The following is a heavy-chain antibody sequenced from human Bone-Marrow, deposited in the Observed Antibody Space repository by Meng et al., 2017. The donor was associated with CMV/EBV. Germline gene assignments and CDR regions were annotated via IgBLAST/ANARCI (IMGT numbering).Heavy chain of an antibody. V-gene: IGHV1-69*05. CDR2: IIPIFGTA. Sequence: SVKVSCKASGGTFSSYAISWVRQAPGQGLEWMGGIIPIFGTANYAQKFQGRVTITTDESTSTAYMELSSLRSEDTAVYYCARDGSSHGRSIEQVRYYFDYWGQGTLVTVSS. CDR3: ARDGSSHGRSIEQVRYYFDY. CDR1: GGTFSSYA. D-gene: IGHD1-26*01. J-gene: IGHJ4*02.